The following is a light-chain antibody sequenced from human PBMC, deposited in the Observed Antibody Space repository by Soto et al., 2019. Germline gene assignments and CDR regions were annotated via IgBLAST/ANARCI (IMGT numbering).Light chain of an antibody. Sequence: QSALTQPRSVSGSPGQSVTISCTGTSSDVGGYNYVSWYQQHPGKAPKLMICDVTKRPSGVPDRFSGSKSGNTASLTISGLQAEDEAYYYCCSYAGSYTYVFGTGTKLTVL. J-gene: IGLJ1*01. CDR3: CSYAGSYTYV. CDR1: SSDVGGYNY. V-gene: IGLV2-11*01. CDR2: DVT.